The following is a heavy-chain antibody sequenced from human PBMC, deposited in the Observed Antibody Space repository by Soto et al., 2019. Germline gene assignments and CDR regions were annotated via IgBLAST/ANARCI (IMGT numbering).Heavy chain of an antibody. J-gene: IGHJ4*02. Sequence: ASVKVSCKASGYIFIDYYIHWVRQAPGQGLEWMGWINPNSGGTSYAQKFQGRVTLPRDTSINTAYLEVSRLRFDDAAVYYCATLSGFWSGYYRIYWGQGTLVTVSS. D-gene: IGHD3-3*01. CDR2: INPNSGGT. CDR3: ATLSGFWSGYYRIY. V-gene: IGHV1-2*02. CDR1: GYIFIDYY.